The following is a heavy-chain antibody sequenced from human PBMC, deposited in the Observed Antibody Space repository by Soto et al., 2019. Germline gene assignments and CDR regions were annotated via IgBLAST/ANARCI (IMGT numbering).Heavy chain of an antibody. V-gene: IGHV1-3*01. D-gene: IGHD2-15*01. CDR1: GYTFTSDA. CDR3: ARDKLLNVVVVAATHQGADNWFDP. Sequence: ASVKVSCKASGYTFTSDAIHWGRQAPGQRLEWMGWINAGNGNTKYSQKFQGRVTITRDTSASTAYMELSSLRSEDTAVYYCARDKLLNVVVVAATHQGADNWFDPWGQGTLVTVSS. CDR2: INAGNGNT. J-gene: IGHJ5*02.